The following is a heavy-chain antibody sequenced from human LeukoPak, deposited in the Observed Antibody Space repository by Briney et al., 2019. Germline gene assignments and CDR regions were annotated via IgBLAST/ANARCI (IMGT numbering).Heavy chain of an antibody. V-gene: IGHV3-23*01. Sequence: GGSLRLSCAASGFTFSSYTMSWVRQAPGKGLEWVSAISGSGGSTYYADSVKGRFAISRDSSKNTLYLHVNSLRAEDTAVYYCAKDGADSSSSFDYYYHYYMDVWGKGTTVTVSS. CDR3: AKDGADSSSSFDYYYHYYMDV. D-gene: IGHD6-6*01. J-gene: IGHJ6*03. CDR2: ISGSGGST. CDR1: GFTFSSYT.